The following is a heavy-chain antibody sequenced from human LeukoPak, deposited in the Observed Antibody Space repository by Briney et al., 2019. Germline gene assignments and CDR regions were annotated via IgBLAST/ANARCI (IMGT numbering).Heavy chain of an antibody. J-gene: IGHJ4*02. CDR3: VRVACSSMTSCATVDY. V-gene: IGHV3-74*01. Sequence: GGSLRLSCAASGFTFSSYWMHWVRQAPGKGLVWVSRINSDGSSTSYANSVKGRFIISRDNAKNTLSLQMNSLRAEDTAVFCCVRVACSSMTSCATVDYWGQGTLVTVSS. CDR1: GFTFSSYW. CDR2: INSDGSST. D-gene: IGHD2-2*01.